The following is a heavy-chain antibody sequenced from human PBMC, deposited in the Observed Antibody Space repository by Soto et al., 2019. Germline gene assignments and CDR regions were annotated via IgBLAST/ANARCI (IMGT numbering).Heavy chain of an antibody. Sequence: EVQLVESGGGLVQPGGSLRLSCAASGFTFSSYWMSWVRQAPGKGLEWVANIKQDGSEKYYVDSVKGRFTISRDNAKNSLYLQMNSLRAEDTAVYYCASGPWSGYYKPFDYWGQGTLVTVSS. CDR2: IKQDGSEK. V-gene: IGHV3-7*03. D-gene: IGHD3-3*01. CDR1: GFTFSSYW. CDR3: ASGPWSGYYKPFDY. J-gene: IGHJ4*02.